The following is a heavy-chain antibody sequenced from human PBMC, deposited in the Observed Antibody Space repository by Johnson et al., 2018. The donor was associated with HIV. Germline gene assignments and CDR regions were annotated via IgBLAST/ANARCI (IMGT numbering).Heavy chain of an antibody. CDR3: ARADGSQAFDI. V-gene: IGHV3-NL1*01. Sequence: QMLLVESGGGVVQPGGSLRLSYAASGFTFSNYGMHWVRQAPGKGLAWVSVIYSGGSTYYVASVKGRFTISRDNSKNTLYLQMNSLRAEDTAVYYCARADGSQAFDIWGQGTMVTVSS. D-gene: IGHD2-2*03. J-gene: IGHJ3*02. CDR1: GFTFSNYG. CDR2: IYSGGST.